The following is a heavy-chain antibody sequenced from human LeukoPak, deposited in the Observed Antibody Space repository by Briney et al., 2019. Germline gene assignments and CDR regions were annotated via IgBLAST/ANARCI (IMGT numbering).Heavy chain of an antibody. CDR1: GFTVSNYG. V-gene: IGHV3-30*18. D-gene: IGHD3-10*01. Sequence: PGRSLRLSCAASGFTVSNYGMHWVRQAPGKGLEWVALISYDGSNKYYADSVKGRFTISRDNSKNTLYLQMISLRAEDTAVSYCANYGSVSYFAYWGQGTLVTVSS. CDR2: ISYDGSNK. J-gene: IGHJ4*02. CDR3: ANYGSVSYFAY.